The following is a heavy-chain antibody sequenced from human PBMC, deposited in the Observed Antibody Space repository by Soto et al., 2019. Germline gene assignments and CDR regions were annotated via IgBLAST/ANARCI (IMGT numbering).Heavy chain of an antibody. J-gene: IGHJ6*02. CDR3: ARDYRVVGPRWLNGGMDV. Sequence: ASVKVSCKASGYTFTSYAMHWVRQAPGQRLEWMGWINAGNGNTKYSQKCQGRVTITRDTSASTAYMELSSLRSEDTAVYYCARDYRVVGPRWLNGGMDVWGQGTTVTVSS. CDR1: GYTFTSYA. V-gene: IGHV1-3*01. D-gene: IGHD2-21*01. CDR2: INAGNGNT.